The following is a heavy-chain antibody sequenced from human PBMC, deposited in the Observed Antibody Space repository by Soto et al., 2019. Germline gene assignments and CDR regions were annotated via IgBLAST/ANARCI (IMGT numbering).Heavy chain of an antibody. CDR1: GFTFSSYG. CDR2: ISYDGSNK. J-gene: IGHJ4*02. V-gene: IGHV3-30*18. Sequence: QVQLVESGGGVVQPGRSLRLSCAASGFTFSSYGMHWVRQAPGKGLEWVAVISYDGSNKYYADSVKGRFTISRDNSKNALYLQMNSLRAEDTAVYYCAKACGSGSYFDYWGQGTLVTVSS. CDR3: AKACGSGSYFDY. D-gene: IGHD3-10*01.